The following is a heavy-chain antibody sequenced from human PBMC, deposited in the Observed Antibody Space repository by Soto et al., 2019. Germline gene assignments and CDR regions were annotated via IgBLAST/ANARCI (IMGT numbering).Heavy chain of an antibody. CDR2: IYYSGST. D-gene: IGHD6-13*01. Sequence: QLQLQESGPGLVKPSETLSLTCTVSGGSISSSSYYWGWIRQPPGKGLECIGSIYYSGSTYYNPSLKSRVTISVDTSKNQFSLKMSSVTAADTAVYYCARFHYSSSWYFWGQGTLVTVSS. CDR1: GGSISSSSYY. J-gene: IGHJ4*02. V-gene: IGHV4-39*01. CDR3: ARFHYSSSWYF.